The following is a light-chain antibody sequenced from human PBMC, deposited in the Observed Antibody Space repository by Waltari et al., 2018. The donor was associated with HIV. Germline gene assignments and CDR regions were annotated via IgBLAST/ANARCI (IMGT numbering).Light chain of an antibody. Sequence: QSVLTPPPSASRSPGQRVLMSCSGTTSNIGHNFFSWFQQVPGGAPKLVIYRNDQRPSGVPDRFAAAKSGSSASLAITGLQSDDEAAYYCASWDDKLSHWVFGGGTKLTV. CDR3: ASWDDKLSHWV. J-gene: IGLJ3*02. V-gene: IGLV1-47*01. CDR1: TSNIGHNF. CDR2: RND.